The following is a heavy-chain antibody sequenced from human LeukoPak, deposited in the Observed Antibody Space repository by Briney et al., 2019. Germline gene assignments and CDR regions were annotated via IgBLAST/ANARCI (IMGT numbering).Heavy chain of an antibody. CDR2: INPNSGGT. D-gene: IGHD1-26*01. J-gene: IGHJ6*02. Sequence: ASVKVSCKASGYTFSAYYMHWVRQAPGQGPEWMGWINPNSGGTNYAQKFQGRVTMTRDTSISTAYMKLTRLRSDDTAVYYCAREGQLVGPTPKVHYYGMDFWGQGTTVTVSS. CDR1: GYTFSAYY. V-gene: IGHV1-2*02. CDR3: AREGQLVGPTPKVHYYGMDF.